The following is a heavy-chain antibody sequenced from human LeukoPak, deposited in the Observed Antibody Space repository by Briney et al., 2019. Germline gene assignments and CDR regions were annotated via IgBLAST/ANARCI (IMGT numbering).Heavy chain of an antibody. CDR1: GGSISSYY. D-gene: IGHD3-22*01. J-gene: IGHJ4*02. CDR2: IYYSGST. Sequence: PSETLSLTCTVSGGSISSYYWSWIRQPPGEGVEWIGYIYYSGSTNYNPSLKSRVTISVDTSKNQFSLKLSSVTAADTAVYYCARFSRGYYYRLDYWGQGTLVTVSS. CDR3: ARFSRGYYYRLDY. V-gene: IGHV4-59*08.